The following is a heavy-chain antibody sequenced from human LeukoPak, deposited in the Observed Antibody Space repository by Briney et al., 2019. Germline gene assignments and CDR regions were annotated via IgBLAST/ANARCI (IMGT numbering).Heavy chain of an antibody. V-gene: IGHV3-30*02. CDR1: GFTFSSYG. CDR2: IRYDGSNK. J-gene: IGHJ6*03. CDR3: AKDLSSSSPEYYYYYYMDV. Sequence: GGSLRLSCAASGFTFSSYGMHWVRQAPGKGLEWVAFIRYDGSNKYYAESVKGRFTISRDNSKNTLYLQMNSLRAEDTAVYYCAKDLSSSSPEYYYYYYMDVWGKGTTVTVSS. D-gene: IGHD6-6*01.